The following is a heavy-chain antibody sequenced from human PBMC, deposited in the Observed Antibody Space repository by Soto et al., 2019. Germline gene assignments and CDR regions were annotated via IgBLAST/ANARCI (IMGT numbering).Heavy chain of an antibody. D-gene: IGHD4-17*01. Sequence: QITLKESGPTLVKPTQTLTLTCTFSGFSLSTSGVGVVWIRQPPGKALEWLALIYWDDDKRYSPSLKSRLTITKDTSKNQVVLTMTNMDPVDTATYYCARADYGDIVFEYWGQGTLVTVSS. CDR2: IYWDDDK. J-gene: IGHJ4*02. CDR3: ARADYGDIVFEY. CDR1: GFSLSTSGVG. V-gene: IGHV2-5*02.